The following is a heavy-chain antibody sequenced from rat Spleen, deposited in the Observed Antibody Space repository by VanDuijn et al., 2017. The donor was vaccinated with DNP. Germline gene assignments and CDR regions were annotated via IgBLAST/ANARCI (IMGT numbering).Heavy chain of an antibody. Sequence: EVQLVETGGGLVQPGGSLKLSCVASGFTFSNRWMFWIRQAPGKGLEWMASINTDGGSTYYPDSVKGRFTISRDNAKSTLYLQMDSLRSEDTATYYCTTDHPFAYWGQGTLVTVSS. CDR2: INTDGGST. J-gene: IGHJ3*01. CDR1: GFTFSNRW. CDR3: TTDHPFAY. V-gene: IGHV5-31*01.